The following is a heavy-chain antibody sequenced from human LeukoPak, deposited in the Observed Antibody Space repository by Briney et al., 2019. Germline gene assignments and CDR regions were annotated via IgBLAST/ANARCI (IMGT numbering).Heavy chain of an antibody. CDR2: ISSSSSYI. V-gene: IGHV3-21*01. CDR3: ARDLRSSGYYAFDY. J-gene: IGHJ4*02. D-gene: IGHD3-22*01. CDR1: GFTFSSYS. Sequence: GGSLRLSCAASGFTFSSYSMNWVRQAPGKGLEWVSSISSSSSYINYADSVRGRFTISRDNAKNSLYLQMNSLRAEDTAVYYCARDLRSSGYYAFDYWGQGILVTVSS.